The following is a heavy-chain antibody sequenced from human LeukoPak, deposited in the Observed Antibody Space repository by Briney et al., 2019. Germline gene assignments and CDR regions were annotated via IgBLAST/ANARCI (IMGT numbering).Heavy chain of an antibody. V-gene: IGHV4-39*07. CDR1: GGPISSSSYY. CDR3: AISTDNWNYPQPFDY. Sequence: SETLSLTCAVSGGPISSSSYYWGWIRQPPGKGMEWIGSLYYSGSTYSNPSLKSRVTILGDTSKNQFSLKLNSVTAADTAVYYCAISTDNWNYPQPFDYWGQGILVTVSS. J-gene: IGHJ4*02. D-gene: IGHD1-7*01. CDR2: LYYSGST.